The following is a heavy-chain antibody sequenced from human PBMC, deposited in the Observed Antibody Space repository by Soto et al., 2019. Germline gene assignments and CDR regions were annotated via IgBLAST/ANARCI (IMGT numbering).Heavy chain of an antibody. Sequence: GSLRLSCATSGFTFSSYWLRWVRQAPGKGLEWISYISSSGSTIHYSDSVKGRFSISRDNAKKSLFLQMNSLRAEDTAVYYCVREAPCSNGVCQFDYWGRGTLVTVSS. CDR2: ISSSGSTI. CDR3: VREAPCSNGVCQFDY. V-gene: IGHV3-48*03. CDR1: GFTFSSYW. J-gene: IGHJ4*02. D-gene: IGHD2-8*01.